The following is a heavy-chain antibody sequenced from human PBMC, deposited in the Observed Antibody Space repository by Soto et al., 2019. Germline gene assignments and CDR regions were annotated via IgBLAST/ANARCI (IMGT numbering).Heavy chain of an antibody. Sequence: GGSLRLSCAASGFTFRSYAVSWVRQAPGKGLEWVSVISGSGGATYYADSVKGRFTISRDNSKNTVFLQMNRLRAEDTAVYYCAKLIDRNYGDYWGQGTLVTVSS. CDR3: AKLIDRNYGDY. D-gene: IGHD1-7*01. CDR1: GFTFRSYA. V-gene: IGHV3-23*01. J-gene: IGHJ4*02. CDR2: ISGSGGAT.